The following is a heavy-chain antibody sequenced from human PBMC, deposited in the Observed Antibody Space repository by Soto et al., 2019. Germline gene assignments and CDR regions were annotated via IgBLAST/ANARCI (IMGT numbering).Heavy chain of an antibody. J-gene: IGHJ4*02. CDR2: ISYDGSNK. CDR3: ARVYCGGDCPPDDFDY. D-gene: IGHD2-21*02. Sequence: GGSLRLSCAASGFTFSSYAMHWVRQAPGKGLEWVAVISYDGSNKYYADSVKGRFTISRDNSKNTLYLQMNSLRAEDTAVYYCARVYCGGDCPPDDFDYWGQGTLVTVSS. CDR1: GFTFSSYA. V-gene: IGHV3-30-3*01.